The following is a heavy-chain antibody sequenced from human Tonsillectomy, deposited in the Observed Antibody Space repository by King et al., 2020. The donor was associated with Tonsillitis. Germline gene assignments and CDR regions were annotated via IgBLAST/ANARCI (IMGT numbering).Heavy chain of an antibody. D-gene: IGHD5-12*01. V-gene: IGHV3-15*01. CDR3: TTGATGRGYDLVAYFDY. Sequence: VQLVESGGGLVKPGGSLRLSCVASGFSFSNAWMSWVRQAPGKGLEWVGRIKSKTDGGTTDYAAPVKGRFTISRDDSKNTLYLQMNSLKTEDTAVYYCTTGATGRGYDLVAYFDYWGQGTLVTVSS. J-gene: IGHJ4*02. CDR2: IKSKTDGGTT. CDR1: GFSFSNAW.